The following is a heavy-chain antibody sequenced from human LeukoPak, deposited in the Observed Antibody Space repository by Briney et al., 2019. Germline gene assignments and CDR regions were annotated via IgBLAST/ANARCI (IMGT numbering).Heavy chain of an antibody. CDR1: GFTFSSYA. V-gene: IGHV3-23*01. CDR2: ISGSGGST. CDR3: AKGTKRWLQSYYYYYMDV. Sequence: GGSLRLSRAASGFTFSSYAMSWVRQAPGKGLEWVSAISGSGGSTYYADSVKGRFTISRDNSKNTLYLQMNSLRAEDTAVYYCAKGTKRWLQSYYYYYMDVWGKGATVTVSS. D-gene: IGHD5-24*01. J-gene: IGHJ6*03.